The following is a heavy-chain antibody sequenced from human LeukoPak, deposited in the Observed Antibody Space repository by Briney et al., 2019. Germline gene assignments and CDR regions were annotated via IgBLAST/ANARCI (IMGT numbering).Heavy chain of an antibody. J-gene: IGHJ4*02. CDR2: ISGSGGST. Sequence: PGGSLRLSCAASGFTFSSYAMSWVRQAPGKGLEWVPAISGSGGSTYYADSVKGRFTISRDNSKNTLYLQMNSLRAEDTAVYYCAKFPTYYYDSSGSHFDYWGQGTLVTVSS. D-gene: IGHD3-22*01. CDR3: AKFPTYYYDSSGSHFDY. V-gene: IGHV3-23*01. CDR1: GFTFSSYA.